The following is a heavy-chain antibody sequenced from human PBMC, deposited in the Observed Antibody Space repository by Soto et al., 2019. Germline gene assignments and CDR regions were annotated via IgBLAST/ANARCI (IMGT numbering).Heavy chain of an antibody. Sequence: GGSLRLSCTGFGFRFSDYAVTWVRQTPGKGLEWVGFISRKTYGATRQYAASVKGRFIISRDDPKSIAYLQMNGLKIEDTAVYFCTRLPPEWFRTTPFDFWGQGTRVTV. V-gene: IGHV3-49*04. D-gene: IGHD2-8*01. J-gene: IGHJ3*01. CDR2: ISRKTYGATR. CDR1: GFRFSDYA. CDR3: TRLPPEWFRTTPFDF.